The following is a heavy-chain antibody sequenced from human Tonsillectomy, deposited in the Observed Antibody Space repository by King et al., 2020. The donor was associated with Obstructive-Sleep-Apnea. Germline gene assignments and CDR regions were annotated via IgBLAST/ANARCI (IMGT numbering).Heavy chain of an antibody. CDR1: GFTFSTYG. J-gene: IGHJ4*02. D-gene: IGHD3-22*01. CDR2: ILYGGINK. CDR3: AALGAYYDSNGRYYRGPFDY. Sequence: QLVQSGGGVVQSGRSLRLSCAASGFTFSTYGMDWVRQAPGKGLVWVTFILYGGINKYYADSLKGRFTISRDNSKNTLYLQMNSLRPDDTAVYYCAALGAYYDSNGRYYRGPFDYWGRGTLVTVSS. V-gene: IGHV3-30*02.